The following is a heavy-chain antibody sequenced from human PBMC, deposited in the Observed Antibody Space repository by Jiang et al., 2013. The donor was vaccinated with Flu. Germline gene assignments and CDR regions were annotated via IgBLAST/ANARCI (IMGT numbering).Heavy chain of an antibody. CDR3: ARANSGYVDY. V-gene: IGHV6-1*01. CDR2: TYYRSKWYN. Sequence: EWLGRTYYRSKWYNGYAVSVKSRITINPDTSKNQFSLQLNSVTPEDTAVYYCARANSGYVDYWGQGTLVTVSS. D-gene: IGHD1-26*01. J-gene: IGHJ4*02.